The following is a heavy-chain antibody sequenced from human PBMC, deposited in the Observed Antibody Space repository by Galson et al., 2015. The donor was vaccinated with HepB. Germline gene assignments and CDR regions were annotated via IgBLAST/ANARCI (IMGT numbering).Heavy chain of an antibody. J-gene: IGHJ6*02. D-gene: IGHD2-2*02. Sequence: QSGAEVKKPGESLKISCKGSGYSFTSYWIGWVRQMPGKGLEWMGIIYPGDSDTRYSPSFQGQVTISADKSISTAYLQWSSLKASDTAMYYCARGRGYCSSTSCYTTAAAVVYYYYYGMDVWGQGTTVTVSS. V-gene: IGHV5-51*03. CDR1: GYSFTSYW. CDR2: IYPGDSDT. CDR3: ARGRGYCSSTSCYTTAAAVVYYYYYGMDV.